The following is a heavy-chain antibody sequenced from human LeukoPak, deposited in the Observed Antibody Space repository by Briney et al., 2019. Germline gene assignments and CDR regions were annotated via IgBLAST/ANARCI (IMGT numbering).Heavy chain of an antibody. V-gene: IGHV3-11*05. Sequence: KPGGSLRLSCAASGFTFSDYYMSWIRQAPGKGLEWVSYISSSSSYTKYAESVKGRFTISRDNAKNSLYLQMNSLRAEDTALYYCARDQGGTGSWYEGEGCWGQGTLVTVSS. D-gene: IGHD6-13*01. J-gene: IGHJ4*02. CDR1: GFTFSDYY. CDR3: ARDQGGTGSWYEGEGC. CDR2: ISSSSSYT.